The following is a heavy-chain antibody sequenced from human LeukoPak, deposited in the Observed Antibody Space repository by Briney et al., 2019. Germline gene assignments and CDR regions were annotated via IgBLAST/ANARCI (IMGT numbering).Heavy chain of an antibody. D-gene: IGHD4-23*01. J-gene: IGHJ4*02. V-gene: IGHV3-21*01. CDR1: GFSFGDDA. CDR2: ISSSSSYI. CDR3: ARARWSPLYYFDY. Sequence: GGSLRLSCTGSGFSFGDDAMHWVRQAPGKGLEWVSSISSSSSYIYYADSVKGRFTISRDNAKNSLYLQMNSLRAEDTAAYYCARARWSPLYYFDYWGQGTLVTVSS.